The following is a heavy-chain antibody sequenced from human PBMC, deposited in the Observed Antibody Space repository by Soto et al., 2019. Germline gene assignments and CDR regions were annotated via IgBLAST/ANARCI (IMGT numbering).Heavy chain of an antibody. V-gene: IGHV3-21*01. CDR1: GFTFSIYT. J-gene: IGHJ6*02. Sequence: EVQLVESGGGLVKPGGSLRLSCAASGFTFSIYTMNWVRQAPGKGLEWVSSISPSSDYIYYADSLKGRFTISRDNTKNSQYLQMNRLGVEDTAVYYCARGHIVVLPAASRAYYYGLDVWGQGTTVTVSS. CDR2: ISPSSDYI. D-gene: IGHD2-2*01. CDR3: ARGHIVVLPAASRAYYYGLDV.